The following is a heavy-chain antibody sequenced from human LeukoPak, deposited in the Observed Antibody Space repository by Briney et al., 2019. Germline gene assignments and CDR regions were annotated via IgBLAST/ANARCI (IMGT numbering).Heavy chain of an antibody. Sequence: GGSLRLSCAASGFTFSNYWMYWVRQAPGKGLVWVSQIKSDGNITNYADSVKVRFTISRDNAKNTLFLQMNSLRAEDTAVYYCGRSGDFWSGSGVAYWGQGTLVTVSS. D-gene: IGHD3-3*01. CDR2: IKSDGNIT. V-gene: IGHV3-74*01. CDR1: GFTFSNYW. CDR3: GRSGDFWSGSGVAY. J-gene: IGHJ4*02.